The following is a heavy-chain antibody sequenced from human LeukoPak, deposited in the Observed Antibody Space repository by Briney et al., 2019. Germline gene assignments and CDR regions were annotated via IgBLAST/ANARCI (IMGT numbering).Heavy chain of an antibody. J-gene: IGHJ5*02. V-gene: IGHV3-30-3*01. CDR3: ARDPTYYYDSSGYFNWFDP. CDR2: ISYDGSNK. Sequence: PGGSLRLSCAASGFTFSSYAMHWVRQAPGKGLEWVAVISYDGSNKYYADSVKGRFTISRDNSKNTLYLQMNSLRAEDTAVYYCARDPTYYYDSSGYFNWFDPWGQGTLVTVSS. CDR1: GFTFSSYA. D-gene: IGHD3-22*01.